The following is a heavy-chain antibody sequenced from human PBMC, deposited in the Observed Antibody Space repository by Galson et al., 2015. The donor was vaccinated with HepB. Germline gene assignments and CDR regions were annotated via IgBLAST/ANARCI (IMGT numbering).Heavy chain of an antibody. CDR2: IIPIFGTA. D-gene: IGHD2-2*01. Sequence: SVKVSCKASGGTFSSYAISWVRQAPGQGLEWMGGIIPIFGTANYAQKFQGRVTITADESTSTAYMELSSLRSEDTAVYYCARVVPGAGFLGWFDPWGQGTLVTVSS. J-gene: IGHJ5*02. V-gene: IGHV1-69*13. CDR1: GGTFSSYA. CDR3: ARVVPGAGFLGWFDP.